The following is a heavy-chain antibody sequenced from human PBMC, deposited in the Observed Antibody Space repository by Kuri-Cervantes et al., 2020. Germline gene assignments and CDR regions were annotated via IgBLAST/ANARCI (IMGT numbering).Heavy chain of an antibody. V-gene: IGHV1-2*02. CDR3: ARPYCGSTTCYAYFDC. Sequence: ASVKVSCKASGYTLTGYYIHWVRQAPGQGLDWMGWINPNSDGANYAQKFQGRVTMTRDTSISTAYMEVSSLRSDDTAVYYCARPYCGSTTCYAYFDCWGQGTLVTVSS. CDR2: INPNSDGA. D-gene: IGHD2-2*01. J-gene: IGHJ4*02. CDR1: GYTLTGYY.